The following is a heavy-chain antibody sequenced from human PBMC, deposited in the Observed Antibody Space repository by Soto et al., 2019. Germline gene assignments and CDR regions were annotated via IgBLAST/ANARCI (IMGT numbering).Heavy chain of an antibody. J-gene: IGHJ5*02. Sequence: QVQLQESGPGLVKPSETLSLTCTVSGGSIRNYYWSWIRQPAGKGLEWIGRVYSTGTTNYNPSLRSRVAMSVDTSKNHFSLRLDSLTAADTATYFCARNEYYDSNNWFEHWGLGTLVTVSS. CDR2: VYSTGTT. V-gene: IGHV4-4*07. D-gene: IGHD3-22*01. CDR1: GGSIRNYY. CDR3: ARNEYYDSNNWFEH.